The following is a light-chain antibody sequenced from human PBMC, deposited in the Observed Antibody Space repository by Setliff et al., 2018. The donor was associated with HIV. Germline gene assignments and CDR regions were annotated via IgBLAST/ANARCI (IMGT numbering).Light chain of an antibody. CDR2: YNR. V-gene: IGLV3-21*01. J-gene: IGLJ1*01. Sequence: SYELTQPPSVSVAPGKTARITCGGNNIGSKSVHWYQQKPGQAPVLVIYYNRDRPSGIPERFSGSKSGTSASLAITGLQAEDEADYYCQSYDSSLSGYVFGTGTKVTV. CDR3: QSYDSSLSGYV. CDR1: NIGSKS.